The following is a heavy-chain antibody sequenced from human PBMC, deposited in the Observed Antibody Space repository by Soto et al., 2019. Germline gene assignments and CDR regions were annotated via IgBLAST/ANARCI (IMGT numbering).Heavy chain of an antibody. V-gene: IGHV4-59*02. CDR3: ARDTDGEYGH. CDR1: VVSVSDYY. Sequence: PSETLSLTCNLSVVSVSDYYWSWIRQAPGKGLEWIGYIHYRGVINYNPSLKSRVTMSVDPSKNQFSLNLRSVTTADTAVYFCARDTDGEYGHWGQGSLVIVSS. J-gene: IGHJ4*02. D-gene: IGHD4-17*01. CDR2: IHYRGVI.